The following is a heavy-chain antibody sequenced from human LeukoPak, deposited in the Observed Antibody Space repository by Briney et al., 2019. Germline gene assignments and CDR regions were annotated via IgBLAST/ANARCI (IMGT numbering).Heavy chain of an antibody. CDR2: ISYDGSNK. D-gene: IGHD2-15*01. J-gene: IGHJ4*02. V-gene: IGHV3-30*03. CDR3: ARDYCIDGCPPGY. CDR1: GFTFSSYG. Sequence: GGSLRLSCAAPGFTFSSYGMHWVRQAPGKGLEWVAVISYDGSNKYYADSVKGRFTVSRDNAKNSLYLQMNSLRAEDTAVYYCARDYCIDGCPPGYWGQGTRVTVSP.